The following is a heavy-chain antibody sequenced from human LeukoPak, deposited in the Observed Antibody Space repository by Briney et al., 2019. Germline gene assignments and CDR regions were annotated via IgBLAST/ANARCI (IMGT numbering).Heavy chain of an antibody. CDR3: AKAAVLRFLEWSHTYYYYYMDV. Sequence: GGSLRLSCAASGFTFDDYGMSWVRQAPGKGLEWVSGINWNGDSTGYADSVKGRFTISRDNSKNSLYLQMNSLRAEDTALYYCAKAAVLRFLEWSHTYYYYYMDVWGKGTTVTVSS. J-gene: IGHJ6*03. D-gene: IGHD3-3*01. CDR2: INWNGDST. CDR1: GFTFDDYG. V-gene: IGHV3-20*04.